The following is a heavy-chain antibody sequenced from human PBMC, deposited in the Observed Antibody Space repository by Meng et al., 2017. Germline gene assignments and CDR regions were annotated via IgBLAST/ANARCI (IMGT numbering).Heavy chain of an antibody. CDR3: AREAFGEQNDY. Sequence: VRLVGLGGGLLPPGGFSLPCFVASGFIFSSYWMRWGHQARGEGVGWGANIKKDGSEKYYVVYVKGPLTIYRYNAKNSLYLQMNSLRAEDMAVYYCAREAFGEQNDYWGQGTLVTVSS. CDR2: IKKDGSEK. V-gene: IGHV3-7*01. D-gene: IGHD3-10*01. CDR1: GFIFSSYW. J-gene: IGHJ4*02.